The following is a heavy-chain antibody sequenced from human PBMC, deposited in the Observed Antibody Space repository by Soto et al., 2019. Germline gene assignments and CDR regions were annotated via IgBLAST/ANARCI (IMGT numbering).Heavy chain of an antibody. CDR3: ATLAPREKLGLGI. Sequence: PSETLSLTCTVSGGSISSYYWSWIRQPPGKGLEWIGYIYYSGSTNYNPSLKSRVTISVDTSKNQFSLKLSSVTAADTAVYYWATLAPREKLGLGIWGQGTMVSVSS. CDR1: GGSISSYY. CDR2: IYYSGST. J-gene: IGHJ3*02. V-gene: IGHV4-59*01. D-gene: IGHD3-16*01.